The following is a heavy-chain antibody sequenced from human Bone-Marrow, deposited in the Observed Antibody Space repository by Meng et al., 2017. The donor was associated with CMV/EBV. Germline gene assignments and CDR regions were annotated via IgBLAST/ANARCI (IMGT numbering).Heavy chain of an antibody. V-gene: IGHV3-30*04. CDR2: ISYDGNNQ. CDR1: GFTFSNFA. CDR3: ARRGDYSSSWMYFDF. Sequence: SGFTFSNFAMHWVRQPPGKVLEWVAVISYDGNNQYYADSVKGRFTISRDNSKSTLFLQMNSPRSEDTAVYYCARRGDYSSSWMYFDFWGQGTLVTVSS. J-gene: IGHJ4*02. D-gene: IGHD6-6*01.